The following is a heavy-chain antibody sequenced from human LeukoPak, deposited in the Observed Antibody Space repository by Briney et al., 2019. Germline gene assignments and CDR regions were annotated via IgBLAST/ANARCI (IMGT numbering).Heavy chain of an antibody. Sequence: ESSETLSLTCTVSGGSISSYYWSWIRQPPGKGLEWIGYIYYSGSTNYNPSLKSRVTISVDTSKNQFSLKLSSVTAADTAVYYCARDGSSGWQGRVNWGQGTLVTVSS. CDR2: IYYSGST. D-gene: IGHD6-19*01. CDR1: GGSISSYY. V-gene: IGHV4-59*01. J-gene: IGHJ4*02. CDR3: ARDGSSGWQGRVN.